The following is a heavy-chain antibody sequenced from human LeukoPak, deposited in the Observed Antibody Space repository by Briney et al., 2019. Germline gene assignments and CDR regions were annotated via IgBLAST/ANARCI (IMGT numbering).Heavy chain of an antibody. CDR3: AKALGAVAELCY. CDR2: ISYDGSNK. J-gene: IGHJ4*02. CDR1: GFTFSSYG. Sequence: GGSLRLSCAASGFTFSSYGMHWVRQAPGKGLEWVAVISYDGSNKYYADSVKGRFTISRDNSKNTLYLQMNSLRAEDTAVYYCAKALGAVAELCYWGQGTLVTVSS. V-gene: IGHV3-30*18. D-gene: IGHD6-19*01.